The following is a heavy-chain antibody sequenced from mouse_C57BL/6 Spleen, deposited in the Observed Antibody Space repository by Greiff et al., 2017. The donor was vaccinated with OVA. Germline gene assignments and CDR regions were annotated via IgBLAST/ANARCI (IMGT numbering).Heavy chain of an antibody. J-gene: IGHJ2*01. CDR2: INPGGGGT. Sequence: QVQLQQSGAELVRPGTSVKVSCKASGYAFTNYLIEWVKQRPGQGLEWIGVINPGGGGTNYNEKLKGKATLSADKSSSTAYMQLSSLTSEDSAVYFCARGVYYFDYWGQGTTLTVSS. CDR1: GYAFTNYL. V-gene: IGHV1-54*01. CDR3: ARGVYYFDY.